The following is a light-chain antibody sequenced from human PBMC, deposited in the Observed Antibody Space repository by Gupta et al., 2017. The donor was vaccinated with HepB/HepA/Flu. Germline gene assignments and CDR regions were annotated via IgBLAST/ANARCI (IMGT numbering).Light chain of an antibody. CDR3: ATGDDSLNAWV. J-gene: IGLJ3*02. Sequence: QSVLTQPPSASGTPGQRFTISCSGSSSNIGSNTVTWYQQPPGTAPKLLIYNNIHRPSGVPDRFSGSKSGTSASLAISGLQSEDEADYYCATGDDSLNAWVFGGGTKLTVL. CDR2: NNI. V-gene: IGLV1-44*01. CDR1: SSNIGSNT.